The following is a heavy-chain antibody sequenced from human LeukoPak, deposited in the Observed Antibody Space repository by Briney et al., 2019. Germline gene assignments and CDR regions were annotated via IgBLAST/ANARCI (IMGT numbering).Heavy chain of an antibody. Sequence: GGSLRLSCAASGFAFSSYAMSWVRQAPGKGLEWVSAISSSGGSTYYVDSVKGRFTVSRDNSRNTLYLQMNSLRAEDTAVYYCAINWNNDYWGKGTLVTVSS. CDR1: GFAFSSYA. V-gene: IGHV3-23*01. CDR2: ISSSGGST. CDR3: AINWNNDY. D-gene: IGHD1/OR15-1a*01. J-gene: IGHJ4*02.